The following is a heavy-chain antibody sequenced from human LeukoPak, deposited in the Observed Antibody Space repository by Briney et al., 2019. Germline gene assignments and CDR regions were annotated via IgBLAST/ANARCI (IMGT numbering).Heavy chain of an antibody. CDR1: GFTFSTFA. Sequence: GGSLRLSCAASGFTFSTFAMSWVRQAPGKGLEWVSAISGSGGSTYYADSVKGRFTISRDNSKNTLYLQMNSLRAEDTAVYYCAKYRDIVVVPAAIGYWGQGTLVTVSS. V-gene: IGHV3-23*01. J-gene: IGHJ4*02. CDR2: ISGSGGST. D-gene: IGHD2-2*01. CDR3: AKYRDIVVVPAAIGY.